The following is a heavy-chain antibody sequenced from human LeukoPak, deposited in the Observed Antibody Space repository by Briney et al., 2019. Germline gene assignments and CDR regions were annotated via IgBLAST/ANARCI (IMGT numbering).Heavy chain of an antibody. CDR1: GFTFSNYA. CDR3: AKGDSQETGSYYSDY. J-gene: IGHJ4*02. Sequence: GGSLRLSCAASGFTFSNYAMTWVRQAPGEGLQWVSAIGRGGGNTYYADSVKGRFTISRDNSKNTLYLQLNSLRAEDTAVYYCAKGDSQETGSYYSDYWGQGTLVTVSS. CDR2: IGRGGGNT. D-gene: IGHD3-10*01. V-gene: IGHV3-23*01.